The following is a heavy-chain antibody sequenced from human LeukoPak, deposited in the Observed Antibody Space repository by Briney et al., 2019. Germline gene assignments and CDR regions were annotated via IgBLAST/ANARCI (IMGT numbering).Heavy chain of an antibody. D-gene: IGHD3-22*01. CDR2: IYYGGST. Sequence: SETLSLTCTVSGGSISSYYWSWIRQPPGKGLEWIGYIYYGGSTNYNPSLKSRVTISVDTSKNQFSLKLSSVTAADTAVYYCARYGSSGYYLPHFDYWGQGTLVTVSS. CDR1: GGSISSYY. CDR3: ARYGSSGYYLPHFDY. J-gene: IGHJ4*02. V-gene: IGHV4-59*01.